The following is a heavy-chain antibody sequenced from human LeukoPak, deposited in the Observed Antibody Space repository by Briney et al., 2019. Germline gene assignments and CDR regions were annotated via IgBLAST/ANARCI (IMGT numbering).Heavy chain of an antibody. J-gene: IGHJ4*02. V-gene: IGHV4-39*01. CDR3: ARGGGSSWLGHFDY. Sequence: SETLSLTCSVSGASISRTTYYWGWIRQPPGKGLEWIGSVFYTGTAYYNPSLRSRVTVSVDTSKNQFSLKLSSVTAADTAVYYCARGGGSSWLGHFDYWGQGTLVTVSS. D-gene: IGHD6-13*01. CDR1: GASISRTTYY. CDR2: VFYTGTA.